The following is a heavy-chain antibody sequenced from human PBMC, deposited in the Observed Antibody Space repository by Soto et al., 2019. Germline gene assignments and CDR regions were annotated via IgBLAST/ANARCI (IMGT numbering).Heavy chain of an antibody. J-gene: IGHJ6*03. V-gene: IGHV3-7*01. D-gene: IGHD4-17*01. CDR1: GFTFSSYW. CDR3: ARDKNNVDTGEGDYGDPLGYYYYYMDV. Sequence: GGSLRLSCAASGFTFSSYWMSWVRQAPGKGLEWVANIKQDGSEKYYVDSVKGRFTISRDNAKNSLYLQMNSLRAEDTAVYYCARDKNNVDTGEGDYGDPLGYYYYYMDVWGKGTTVTVSS. CDR2: IKQDGSEK.